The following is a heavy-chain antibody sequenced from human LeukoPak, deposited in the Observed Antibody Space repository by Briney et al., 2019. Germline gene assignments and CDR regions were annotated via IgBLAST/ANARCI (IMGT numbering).Heavy chain of an antibody. CDR2: ISAYNGNT. V-gene: IGHV1-18*04. J-gene: IGHJ4*02. Sequence: ASVKVSCKASGYTFTSYGISWVRQAPGQGLEWMGWISAYNGNTNYAQKLQGRVTMTTDTSTSTAYMELRSLRSDDTAVYYYASPIRSGCSSTSCSLDHWGQGTLVTVSS. CDR1: GYTFTSYG. D-gene: IGHD2-2*01. CDR3: ASPIRSGCSSTSCSLDH.